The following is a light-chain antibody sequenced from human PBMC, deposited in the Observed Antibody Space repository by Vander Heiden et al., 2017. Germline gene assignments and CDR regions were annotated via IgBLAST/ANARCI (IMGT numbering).Light chain of an antibody. CDR2: RDT. CDR1: HIGSKT. V-gene: IGLV3-9*01. CDR3: QVGLGDSTTAYYV. Sequence: SYELTQSLSVSVALGQTASITCGGNHIGSKTVHWYQQKPGQAPVLVIYRDTNRPSGVPERFSGSNSGNTATLAISRAQPGDDGDYYCQVGLGDSTTAYYVFGTGTKVTVL. J-gene: IGLJ1*01.